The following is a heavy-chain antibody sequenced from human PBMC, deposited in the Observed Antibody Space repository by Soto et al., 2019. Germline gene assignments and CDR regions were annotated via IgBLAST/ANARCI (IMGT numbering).Heavy chain of an antibody. CDR1: GFTFSSYW. CDR2: INSDGSST. CDR3: ARANYGVTTGYYYYYMDV. J-gene: IGHJ6*03. Sequence: GGSLRLSCAASGFTFSSYWMHWVRQAPGKGLVWVSRINSDGSSTSYADSVKGRFTISRDNAKNTLYLQMNSLRAEDTAVYYCARANYGVTTGYYYYYMDVWGKGTTVTVSS. V-gene: IGHV3-74*01. D-gene: IGHD4-17*01.